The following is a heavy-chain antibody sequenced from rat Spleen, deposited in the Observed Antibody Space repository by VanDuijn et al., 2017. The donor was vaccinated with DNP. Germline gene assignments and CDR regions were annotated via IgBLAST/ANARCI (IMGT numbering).Heavy chain of an antibody. CDR2: ITGSGGNT. V-gene: IGHV5-31*01. Sequence: EVQLVESGGGLVQPGRSLKLSCVASGFTFNHYWMAWIRQVPGKGLEWVTSITGSGGNTYYPDSVKGRFTISRDNAKSTLYLQMNSLRSEDTATYYCTTGTYFDYWGQGVMVTVSS. CDR1: GFTFNHYW. CDR3: TTGTYFDY. D-gene: IGHD5-1*01. J-gene: IGHJ2*01.